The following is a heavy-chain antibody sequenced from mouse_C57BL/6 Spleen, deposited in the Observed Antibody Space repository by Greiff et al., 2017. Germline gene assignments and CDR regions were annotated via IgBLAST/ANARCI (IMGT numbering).Heavy chain of an antibody. V-gene: IGHV5-4*01. CDR2: ISDGGSYT. J-gene: IGHJ2*01. Sequence: EVKLVESGGGLVKPGGSLKLSCAASGFTFSSYAMSWVRQTPEKRLEWVATISDGGSYTYYPDNVKGRFTISRDNAKNNLYLQMSHLKSEDTAMYYCARDTGPYYFDYWGQGTTLTVSS. CDR3: ARDTGPYYFDY. CDR1: GFTFSSYA.